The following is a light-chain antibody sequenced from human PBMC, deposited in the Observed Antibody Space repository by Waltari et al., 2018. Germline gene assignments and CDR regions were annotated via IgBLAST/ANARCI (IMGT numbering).Light chain of an antibody. CDR3: QSYDSSLSGVV. CDR1: SSNIGAPYD. V-gene: IGLV1-40*01. CDR2: RNN. Sequence: QSVLTQPPSVSGAPGQRVTISCTGSSSNIGAPYDVHWYQQLPGTAPKLLIYRNNSRPSGVPDRVSGSKSGTSASLAITGLQAEDEADYYCQSYDSSLSGVVFGGGTQLTVL. J-gene: IGLJ2*01.